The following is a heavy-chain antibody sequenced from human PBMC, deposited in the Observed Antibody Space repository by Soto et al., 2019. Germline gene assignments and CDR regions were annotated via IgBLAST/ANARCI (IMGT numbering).Heavy chain of an antibody. CDR3: ARSGSYYVYFDY. Sequence: SETLSLTRTVSGGYISSYYWSWIRQPAGKGLEWMGRIYPSGSTNYNPSLKSRVTMSVGTSRNQFSLKLSSVTAADTAVYYCARSGSYYVYFDYGRQGTLVTVSS. J-gene: IGHJ4*02. D-gene: IGHD1-26*01. CDR2: IYPSGST. CDR1: GGYISSYY. V-gene: IGHV4-4*07.